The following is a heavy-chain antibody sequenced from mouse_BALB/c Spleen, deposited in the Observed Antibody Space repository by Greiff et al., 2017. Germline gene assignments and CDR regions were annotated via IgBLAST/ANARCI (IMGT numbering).Heavy chain of an antibody. Sequence: DVMLVESGGGLVKPGGSLKLSCAASGFTFSSYAMSWVRQTPEKRLEWVASISSGGSTYYPDSVKGRFTISRDNARNILYLQMSSLRSEDTAMYYCARGENYYGSSSSFAYWGQGTLVTVSA. D-gene: IGHD1-1*01. V-gene: IGHV5-6-5*01. CDR1: GFTFSSYA. CDR3: ARGENYYGSSSSFAY. CDR2: ISSGGST. J-gene: IGHJ3*01.